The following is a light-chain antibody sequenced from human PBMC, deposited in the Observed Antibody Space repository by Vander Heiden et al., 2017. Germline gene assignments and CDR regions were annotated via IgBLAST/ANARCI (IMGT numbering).Light chain of an antibody. CDR3: QAWDSRTASV. CDR1: KLGDKY. J-gene: IGLJ1*01. CDR2: QES. V-gene: IGLV3-1*01. Sequence: SYELTQPPSVSVSPGQTASITCSGDKLGDKYACWYQQKPGQSPVLVIYQESKRPSGIPERFSGSKSGNTATLTISGTQAMDEADYYCQAWDSRTASVFGTGTKVTVL.